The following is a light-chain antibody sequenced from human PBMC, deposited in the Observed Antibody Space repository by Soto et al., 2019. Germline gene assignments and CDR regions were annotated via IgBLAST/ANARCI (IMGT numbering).Light chain of an antibody. J-gene: IGKJ4*01. CDR2: GAS. CDR3: QEYNNWHPVT. V-gene: IGKV3-15*01. CDR1: QSVSSK. Sequence: EVGLTQFPATLSVSPGERATLSCRASQSVSSKLAWYQQKPGQAPRLLIYGASTRATGIPARFSGSGSGTEFTLTISSLQSEDFAVYYCQEYNNWHPVTFGGGTKVDIK.